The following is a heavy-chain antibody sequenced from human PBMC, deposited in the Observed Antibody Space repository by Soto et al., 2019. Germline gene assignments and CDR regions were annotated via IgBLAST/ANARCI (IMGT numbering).Heavy chain of an antibody. D-gene: IGHD3-9*01. CDR3: AKDPILTGYWFDP. J-gene: IGHJ5*02. V-gene: IGHV3-23*01. CDR1: GFTFSSYA. Sequence: GGSLRLSCAASGFTFSSYAMSWVRQAPGKGLEWVSTISGSGGSTYYADSVRGRFTISRDNSKNTLYLQMNSLRAEDTAVYYCAKDPILTGYWFDPWGQGTLVTVSS. CDR2: ISGSGGST.